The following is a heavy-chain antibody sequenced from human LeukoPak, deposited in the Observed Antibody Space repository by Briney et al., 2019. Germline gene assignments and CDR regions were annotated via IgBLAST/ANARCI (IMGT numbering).Heavy chain of an antibody. V-gene: IGHV1-2*02. J-gene: IGHJ6*02. Sequence: GASVKVSCKASGYTFTGYYIHWVRQAPGQGLEWMGWINPNSGGTNYAQKFQGRVTMTRDTSISTAYMELSRLRSDDTAVYYCAEGRGYSFGYAHLIDYYGMDVWGQGTTVTVSS. D-gene: IGHD5-18*01. CDR2: INPNSGGT. CDR3: AEGRGYSFGYAHLIDYYGMDV. CDR1: GYTFTGYY.